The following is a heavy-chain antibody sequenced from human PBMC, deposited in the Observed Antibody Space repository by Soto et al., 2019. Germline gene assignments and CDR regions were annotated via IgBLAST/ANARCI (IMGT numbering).Heavy chain of an antibody. CDR2: IIPLLGTV. J-gene: IGHJ6*02. CDR3: EWSALRRPHNPYRFFGLDV. Sequence: QGQLVQPGAEVKKPGSSVKVSCRASGATFTNSVITWVRKGPGQGFEVMGGIIPLLGTVDYAENFQGRVTITADKVTNTVYLEMRSLRYDDTDVYYFEWSALRRPHNPYRFFGLDVWGHGTTVSV. CDR1: GATFTNSV. V-gene: IGHV1-69*06. D-gene: IGHD2-15*01.